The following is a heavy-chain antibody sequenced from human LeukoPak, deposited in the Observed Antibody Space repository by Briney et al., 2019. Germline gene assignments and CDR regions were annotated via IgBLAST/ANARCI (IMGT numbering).Heavy chain of an antibody. J-gene: IGHJ6*02. CDR1: GYTFTSYA. Sequence: ASVKVSCKASGYTFTSYAMHWVRQAPGQRLEWMGWINAGNGNTKYSQKFQGRVTFTRDTSASTAYMELSSLRSEDTAVYYCARGPHSSGWYHADVWGLGTTVTVSS. V-gene: IGHV1-3*01. D-gene: IGHD6-19*01. CDR2: INAGNGNT. CDR3: ARGPHSSGWYHADV.